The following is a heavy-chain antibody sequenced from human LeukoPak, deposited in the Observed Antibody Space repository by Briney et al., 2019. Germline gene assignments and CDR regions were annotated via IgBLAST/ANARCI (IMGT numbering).Heavy chain of an antibody. CDR1: EFTFSAYW. Sequence: GGSLRLSCAASEFTFSAYWMHWVRQAPGKGLVWVSRIRGDGSMTNYADSVKGRFTISRDNAKNTLYLQMNSLRLEDTAVYYCAREDLAAAADYWGQGTVVTVSS. CDR2: IRGDGSMT. D-gene: IGHD6-25*01. V-gene: IGHV3-74*01. J-gene: IGHJ4*02. CDR3: AREDLAAAADY.